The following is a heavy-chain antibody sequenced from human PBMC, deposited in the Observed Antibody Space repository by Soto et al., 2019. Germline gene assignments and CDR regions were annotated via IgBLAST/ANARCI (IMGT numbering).Heavy chain of an antibody. J-gene: IGHJ4*02. D-gene: IGHD6-19*01. CDR1: GFTFSSYW. CDR2: IKQDGSEK. Sequence: GGSLRLSCAASGFTFSSYWMSWVRQAPGKGLEWVANIKQDGSEKYYLDSVKGRFTISRDNAKNSLYLQMNSLRAEDTAVYYCARDLPQWLVFSDYGHYFDYWGQGTLVTVSS. CDR3: ARDLPQWLVFSDYGHYFDY. V-gene: IGHV3-7*05.